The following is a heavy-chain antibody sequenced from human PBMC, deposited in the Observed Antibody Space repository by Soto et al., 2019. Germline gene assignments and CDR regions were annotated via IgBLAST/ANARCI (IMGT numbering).Heavy chain of an antibody. CDR1: GFTFSTYG. Sequence: QVQLVESGGGVVQPGKSLRLCCAASGFTFSTYGIHWVRQAPCKGLEWVALISYDGGSKYYGESVKGRFIISRDNSHNTVSLQMNSLRADDTAVYFCAKEQLAMTVVVADSFDSWGQGTLVTVSS. V-gene: IGHV3-30*18. D-gene: IGHD3-22*01. CDR2: ISYDGGSK. J-gene: IGHJ4*02. CDR3: AKEQLAMTVVVADSFDS.